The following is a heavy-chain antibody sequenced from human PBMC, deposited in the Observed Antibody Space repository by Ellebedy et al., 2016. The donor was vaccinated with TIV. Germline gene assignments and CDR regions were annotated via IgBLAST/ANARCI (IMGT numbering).Heavy chain of an antibody. J-gene: IGHJ4*02. Sequence: GESLKISCAASGFTFSSYAMSWVRQAPGKGLEWVSTISNTGSRTYYADSVEGRFTISRDNSKGTVDLQMNSLRVEDTAVYFCAKDRTPGDGYWVFDDWGQGTLVTVSS. CDR2: ISNTGSRT. CDR1: GFTFSSYA. CDR3: AKDRTPGDGYWVFDD. V-gene: IGHV3-23*01. D-gene: IGHD5-18*01.